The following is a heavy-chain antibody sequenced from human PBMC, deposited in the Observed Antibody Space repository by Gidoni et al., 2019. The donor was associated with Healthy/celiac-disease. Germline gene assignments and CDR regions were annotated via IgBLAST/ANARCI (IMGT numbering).Heavy chain of an antibody. CDR3: ARVGIVRWFDP. CDR1: GYTFTSYY. Sequence: QVQLVQSGAEVKKTGASVKVSCKASGYTFTSYYMHWVRQAPGQGLEWMGIINPSGGSTSYAQKCQGRVTMTRDTSTSTVYMELSSLRSEDTAVYYCARVGIVRWFDPWGQGTLVTVSS. CDR2: INPSGGST. D-gene: IGHD1-26*01. J-gene: IGHJ5*02. V-gene: IGHV1-46*01.